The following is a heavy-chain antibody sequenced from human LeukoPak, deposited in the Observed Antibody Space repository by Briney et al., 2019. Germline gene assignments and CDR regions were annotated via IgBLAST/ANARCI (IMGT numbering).Heavy chain of an antibody. CDR3: ASEDYYDSSAPWIDY. Sequence: PSETLSLTCTVSGGSISSSSYYWGWIRQPPGKGLEWIGSIYYSGSTYYNPSLKSRVTISVDTSKNQFSLKLSSVTAADTAVYYCASEDYYDSSAPWIDYWGQGTLVTVSS. J-gene: IGHJ4*02. CDR2: IYYSGST. D-gene: IGHD3-22*01. CDR1: GGSISSSSYY. V-gene: IGHV4-39*07.